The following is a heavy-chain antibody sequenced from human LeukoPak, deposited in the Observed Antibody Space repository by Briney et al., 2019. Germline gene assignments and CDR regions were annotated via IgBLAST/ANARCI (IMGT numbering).Heavy chain of an antibody. Sequence: SETLSLTCTVYGGSFSGYYWSWIRQPPGKGLEWIGEINHSGSTNYNPSLKSRVTTSLDTSKNQFSLKLSSVTAADTAVYYCARPSGSGNAPFDLWGRGTLVTVSS. CDR3: ARPSGSGNAPFDL. CDR1: GGSFSGYY. D-gene: IGHD2-15*01. J-gene: IGHJ2*01. CDR2: INHSGST. V-gene: IGHV4-34*01.